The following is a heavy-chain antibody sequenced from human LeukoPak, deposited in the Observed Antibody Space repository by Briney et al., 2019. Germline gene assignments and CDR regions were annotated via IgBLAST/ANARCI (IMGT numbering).Heavy chain of an antibody. CDR3: TTGLERGSAVAGTGGFDY. Sequence: GGSLRLSCAASGFTFNNAWMSWGRKAAGKVEELGGSFNSDTHGGTTDYAAPVKGNFTISRDDSTDTLYLQMNSLNPEDTALYFCTTGLERGSAVAGTGGFDYWGQGTLVTVSS. CDR2: FNSDTHGGTT. CDR1: GFTFNNAW. D-gene: IGHD6-19*01. J-gene: IGHJ4*02. V-gene: IGHV3-15*01.